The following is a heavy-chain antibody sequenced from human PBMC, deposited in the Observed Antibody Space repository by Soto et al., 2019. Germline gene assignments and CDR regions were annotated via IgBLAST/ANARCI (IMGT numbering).Heavy chain of an antibody. CDR3: AAAQDRQRLSRQFFDF. CDR2: FDPEDGAA. Sequence: GASVKVSCKVSGYILSDLSIHWVRLAPGIGLEWMGGFDPEDGAAIFPLKFHGRVTMTEDSSTDTAYMELSSLRSEDTAVYYCAAAQDRQRLSRQFFDFWGQGTQGTVSS. J-gene: IGHJ4*02. CDR1: GYILSDLS. D-gene: IGHD3-16*02. V-gene: IGHV1-24*01.